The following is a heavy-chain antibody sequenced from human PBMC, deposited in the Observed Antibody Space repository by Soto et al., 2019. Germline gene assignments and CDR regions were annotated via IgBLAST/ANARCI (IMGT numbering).Heavy chain of an antibody. Sequence: SETLSLTCAVYGGSFSGYYWSWIRQPPGKGLEWIGEINHSGSTNYNPSLKSRVTISVDTSKNQFSLKLSSVTAADTAVYYCAREVLELLPNPWGQGTLVTVSS. CDR3: AREVLELLPNP. V-gene: IGHV4-34*01. CDR2: INHSGST. J-gene: IGHJ5*02. D-gene: IGHD1-7*01. CDR1: GGSFSGYY.